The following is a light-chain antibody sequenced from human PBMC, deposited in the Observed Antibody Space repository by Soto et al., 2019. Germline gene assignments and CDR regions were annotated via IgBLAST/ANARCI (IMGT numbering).Light chain of an antibody. Sequence: QSVLTQPASVSGSPGQSITISCTGTSSDVGNGYDSVSWYQQHPGKAPKLMIYDVTNRPSGVSSRFSGSKSGNTATLTISGLQADDEADYYCRSYTGSVARYVFGTGTMVTVL. J-gene: IGLJ1*01. CDR1: SSDVGNGYDS. V-gene: IGLV2-14*03. CDR3: RSYTGSVARYV. CDR2: DVT.